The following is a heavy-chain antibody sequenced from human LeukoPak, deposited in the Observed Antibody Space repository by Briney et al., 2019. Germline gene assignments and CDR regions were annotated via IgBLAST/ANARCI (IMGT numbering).Heavy chain of an antibody. D-gene: IGHD3-22*01. J-gene: IGHJ3*02. CDR1: GFTFDDYG. CDR2: INWNGGST. V-gene: IGHV3-20*01. Sequence: GGSLRLSCAASGFTFDDYGMSWVRQAPGKGLEWVSGINWNGGSTGYADSVKGRFTISRDNAKNSPYLQMNSLRAEDTALYHCARARGYYDSSGKGAFDIWGQGTMVTVSS. CDR3: ARARGYYDSSGKGAFDI.